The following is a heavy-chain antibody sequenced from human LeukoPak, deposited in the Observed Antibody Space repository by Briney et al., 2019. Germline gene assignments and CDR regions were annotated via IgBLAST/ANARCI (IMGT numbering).Heavy chain of an antibody. CDR3: ARDGRPYYYDSSGYGTWFDP. D-gene: IGHD3-22*01. Sequence: PGGSLRLSCAASGFTFSDYYMSWIRQAPGKGLEWVSYISSSGSTIYYADSVKGRFTISRDNAKNSLYLQMNSLRVEDTAVYYCARDGRPYYYDSSGYGTWFDPWGQGTLVTVSS. V-gene: IGHV3-11*04. CDR2: ISSSGSTI. J-gene: IGHJ5*02. CDR1: GFTFSDYY.